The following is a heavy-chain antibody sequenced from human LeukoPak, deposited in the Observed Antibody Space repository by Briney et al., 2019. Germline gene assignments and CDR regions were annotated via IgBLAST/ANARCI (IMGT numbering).Heavy chain of an antibody. CDR2: IKQDGTEK. CDR1: GFTFSYHW. D-gene: IGHD3-9*01. CDR3: ARGHDWRSDY. J-gene: IGHJ4*02. Sequence: GGSLTLSCTASGFTFSYHWMSWVRQPPGKGLEWVANIKQDGTEKYYEDAVKGRFTISRDNAWNSVYLQMNSLRAEDTAVYYCARGHDWRSDYWGQGTLVTVSS. V-gene: IGHV3-7*04.